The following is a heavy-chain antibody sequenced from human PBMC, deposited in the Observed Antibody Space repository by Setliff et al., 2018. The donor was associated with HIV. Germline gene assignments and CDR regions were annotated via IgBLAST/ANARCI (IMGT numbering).Heavy chain of an antibody. CDR3: ARAFWSAFSAYNYYIDV. CDR2: IYHSGSA. Sequence: SETLSLTCTVSGGSISSYYWSWIRQPPGKGLEWIGEIYHSGSANYNPSLKSRVTISVDRSKRQFSLNLSSVTAADTAVYYCARAFWSAFSAYNYYIDVWGKGTTVTVSS. CDR1: GGSISSYY. V-gene: IGHV4-59*01. J-gene: IGHJ6*03. D-gene: IGHD3-3*01.